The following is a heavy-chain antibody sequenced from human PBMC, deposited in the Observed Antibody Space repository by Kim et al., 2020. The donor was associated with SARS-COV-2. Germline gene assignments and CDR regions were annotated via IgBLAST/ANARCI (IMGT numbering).Heavy chain of an antibody. V-gene: IGHV3-21*01. CDR3: ARDGGYCSGGSCHSRYYYYGMDV. J-gene: IGHJ6*02. CDR2: ISSSSSYI. Sequence: GGSLRLSCAASGFTFSSYSMNWVRQAPGKGLEWVSSISSSSSYIYYADSVKGRFTISRDNAKNSLYLQMNSLRAEDTAVYYCARDGGYCSGGSCHSRYYYYGMDVWGQGTTVTVSS. CDR1: GFTFSSYS. D-gene: IGHD2-15*01.